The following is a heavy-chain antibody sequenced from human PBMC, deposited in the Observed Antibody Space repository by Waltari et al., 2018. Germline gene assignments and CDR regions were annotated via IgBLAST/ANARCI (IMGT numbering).Heavy chain of an antibody. J-gene: IGHJ4*02. V-gene: IGHV3-43*01. D-gene: IGHD5-12*01. Sequence: EVQLVESGGVVVQPGGSLRLSCAASGFTFDDYTMHWVRQAPGKGLEWVSLISWDGGSTYYADSVKGRFTISRDNSKNSLYLQMNSLRTEDTALYYCAKDVGGWLRGGFDYWGQGTLVTVSS. CDR2: ISWDGGST. CDR1: GFTFDDYT. CDR3: AKDVGGWLRGGFDY.